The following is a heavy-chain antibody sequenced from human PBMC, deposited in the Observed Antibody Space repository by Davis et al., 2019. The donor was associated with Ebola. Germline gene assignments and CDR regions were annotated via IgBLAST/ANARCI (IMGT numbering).Heavy chain of an antibody. V-gene: IGHV4-59*12. CDR3: ARIASNYYYDSSGYYRRYYYYGMDV. J-gene: IGHJ6*02. CDR1: GGSISSYY. D-gene: IGHD3-22*01. Sequence: MPSEILSLPCTVSGGSISSYYWSWIRQPPGKGLEWIGYIYYSGSTNFNPALKSRVTISVDTSKNQFSLKLSSVTAAATAVYYCARIASNYYYDSSGYYRRYYYYGMDVWGQGTTVTVSS. CDR2: IYYSGST.